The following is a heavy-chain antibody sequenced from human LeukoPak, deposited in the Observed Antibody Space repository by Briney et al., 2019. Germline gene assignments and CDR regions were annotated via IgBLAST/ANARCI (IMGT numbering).Heavy chain of an antibody. CDR3: ARDQEGAVGIPMMTFDY. D-gene: IGHD6-13*01. Sequence: GGSLRLSCAASGFTFSDYYMSWIRQAPGKGLEWVSYISSSGSTIYYADSVKGRFTISRDNAKNSLYLQMNSLRVEDTAVYYCARDQEGAVGIPMMTFDYWGQGTLVTVST. V-gene: IGHV3-11*04. CDR2: ISSSGSTI. CDR1: GFTFSDYY. J-gene: IGHJ4*02.